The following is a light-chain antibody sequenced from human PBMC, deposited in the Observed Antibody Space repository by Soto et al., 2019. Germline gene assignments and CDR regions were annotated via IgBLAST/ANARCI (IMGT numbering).Light chain of an antibody. Sequence: EVVMTQSPATLSVSPGERVTFSCRASQSVTTNLAWYQHKPGQSPRLLISGASTGASGIPPRFSGSGSGTDFTLTITRLEPEDFAVYYCQYYGNSPLTFGQGTKVDIK. V-gene: IGKV3-15*01. CDR1: QSVTTN. CDR3: QYYGNSPLT. CDR2: GAS. J-gene: IGKJ1*01.